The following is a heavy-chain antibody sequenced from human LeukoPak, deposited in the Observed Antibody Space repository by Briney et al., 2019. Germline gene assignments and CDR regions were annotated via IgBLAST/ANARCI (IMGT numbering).Heavy chain of an antibody. V-gene: IGHV1-2*02. Sequence: ASVKVSCKASGYTFTGYYMHWVRQAPGQGLEWMGWINPNSGGTNYAQKFQGRVTMTGDTSISTAYMELSRLRSDDTAVYYCARVPGIGGRLYYMDVWGKGTTVTVSS. D-gene: IGHD6-13*01. CDR1: GYTFTGYY. J-gene: IGHJ6*03. CDR3: ARVPGIGGRLYYMDV. CDR2: INPNSGGT.